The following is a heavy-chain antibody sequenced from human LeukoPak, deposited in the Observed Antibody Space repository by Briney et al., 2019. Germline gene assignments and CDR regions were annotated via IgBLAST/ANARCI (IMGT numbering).Heavy chain of an antibody. J-gene: IGHJ4*02. V-gene: IGHV3-23*01. D-gene: IGHD3-22*01. CDR2: ISGSGGST. CDR1: GFTFSSYA. CDR3: AKPQGEYYDSSGYRGFDY. Sequence: LGGSLRLSCAASGFTFSSYAMSWVRQAPGKGLEWVSAISGSGGSTYYADSVKGRFTISRDNSKNTLYLQMNSLRAEDTAVYYCAKPQGEYYDSSGYRGFDYWGQGTLVTVSS.